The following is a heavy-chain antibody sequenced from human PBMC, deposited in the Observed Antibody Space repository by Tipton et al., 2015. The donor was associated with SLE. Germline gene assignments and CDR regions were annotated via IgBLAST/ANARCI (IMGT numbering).Heavy chain of an antibody. V-gene: IGHV4-61*09. CDR2: IYTSGST. CDR3: ASPSRGY. D-gene: IGHD3-10*01. J-gene: IGHJ4*02. Sequence: TLSLTCTVSGGSISSGSYYWIWIRQPAGKGLEWIGYIYTSGSTNYNPSLKSRVTISVGTSKNQFSLKLSSVTAADTAVYYCASPSRGYWGQGTLVTVSS. CDR1: GGSISSGSYY.